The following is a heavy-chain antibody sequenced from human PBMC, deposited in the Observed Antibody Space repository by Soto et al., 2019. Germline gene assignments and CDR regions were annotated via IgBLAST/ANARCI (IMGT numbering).Heavy chain of an antibody. V-gene: IGHV1-58*01. J-gene: IGHJ6*02. CDR2: IVVGSGNT. D-gene: IGHD3-3*01. CDR3: AAEPPDFWSGSPRYYYYGMDV. Sequence: GASVKVSCKASGYTFTSYGLSWVRQARGQRLEWIGWIVVGSGNTNYAQKFQERVTITRDMSTSTAYMELSSLRSEDTAVYYCAAEPPDFWSGSPRYYYYGMDVWGQGTTVTVSS. CDR1: GYTFTSYG.